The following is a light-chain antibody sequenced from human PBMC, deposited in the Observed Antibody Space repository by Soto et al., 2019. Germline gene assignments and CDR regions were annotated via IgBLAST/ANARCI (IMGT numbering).Light chain of an antibody. CDR3: QSYDSRLSGYV. CDR2: GNT. Sequence: QSVLTQPPSVSGAPWQGATTSCTGSSSNIWAGYPVHWCQQLPGTAPKLLIHGNTTRPSGSPDRLSRSKSGLAIPGLPAEGEADDYCQSYDSRLSGYVFGTGTKVTV. CDR1: SSNIWAGYP. J-gene: IGLJ1*01. V-gene: IGLV1-40*01.